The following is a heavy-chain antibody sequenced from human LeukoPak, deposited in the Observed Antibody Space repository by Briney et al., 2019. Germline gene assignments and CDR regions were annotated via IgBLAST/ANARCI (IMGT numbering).Heavy chain of an antibody. CDR1: GDSVSSNSAA. Sequence: SQTLSLTCAISGDSVSSNSAAWNWIRQSPSRGLEWLGRTYYRSKWYNDYAVSVKSRITINPDTSESQFSLQLNSVTPEDTAVYYCARADNPLHYGSGSYFYWFDPWGQGTLVTVSS. V-gene: IGHV6-1*01. CDR3: ARADNPLHYGSGSYFYWFDP. CDR2: TYYRSKWYN. J-gene: IGHJ5*02. D-gene: IGHD3-10*01.